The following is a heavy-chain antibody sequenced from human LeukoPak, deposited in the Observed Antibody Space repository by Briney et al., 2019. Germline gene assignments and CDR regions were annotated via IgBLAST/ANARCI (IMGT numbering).Heavy chain of an antibody. V-gene: IGHV1-2*02. CDR1: GYSFIGYY. CDR2: INPNSGGT. Sequence: ASVKVSCQTSGYSFIGYYIHWVRQAPGQGLEWMGWINPNSGGTNYAQKFQGRVTMTTDTSTGTAYMELRSLRSDDTAVYYCARGFPPRRNYDSSGYYSYYFDHWGQGTLVTVSS. D-gene: IGHD3-22*01. J-gene: IGHJ4*02. CDR3: ARGFPPRRNYDSSGYYSYYFDH.